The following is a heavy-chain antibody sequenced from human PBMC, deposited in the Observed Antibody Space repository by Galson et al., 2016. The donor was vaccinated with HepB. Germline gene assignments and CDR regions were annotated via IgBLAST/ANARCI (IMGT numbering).Heavy chain of an antibody. V-gene: IGHV1-8*01. Sequence: SVKVSCKASGYTFTSLDINWVRQAPGQGLEWMGWMNPNSGKRGYGQMFQGRVTFNTKTSISTAYMELSGLKLEDTAVYYCARGSYRDYWGQGTLVIVSS. D-gene: IGHD3-16*02. CDR1: GYTFTSLD. CDR3: ARGSYRDY. CDR2: MNPNSGKR. J-gene: IGHJ4*02.